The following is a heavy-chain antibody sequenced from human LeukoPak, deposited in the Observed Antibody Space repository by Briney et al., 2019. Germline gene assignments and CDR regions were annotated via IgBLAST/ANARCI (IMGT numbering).Heavy chain of an antibody. CDR3: ARDMGGPEADYGDYHWFDP. Sequence: ASVTVSCKASGYTFTGYYMHWVRQAPGQGLEWMGWINPNSGGTNYAQKFQGRVTMTRDTSISTAYMELSRLRSDDTAVYYCARDMGGPEADYGDYHWFDPWGQGTLVTVSS. D-gene: IGHD4-17*01. V-gene: IGHV1-2*02. CDR1: GYTFTGYY. J-gene: IGHJ5*02. CDR2: INPNSGGT.